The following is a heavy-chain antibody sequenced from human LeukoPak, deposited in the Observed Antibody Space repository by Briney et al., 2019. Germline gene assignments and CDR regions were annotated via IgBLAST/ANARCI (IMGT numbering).Heavy chain of an antibody. CDR2: ISGSGDTT. J-gene: IGHJ4*02. CDR1: GFTFSSYA. Sequence: GGSLRLSCAASGFTFSSYAMTWVRQAPGKGLEWVSTISGSGDTTYYADSVKGRFTISRDNSKNTLSLQMNSLRAEDTAVYYRAVQRTLWQQVLDHWGQGTLVTVSS. D-gene: IGHD6-13*01. V-gene: IGHV3-23*01. CDR3: AVQRTLWQQVLDH.